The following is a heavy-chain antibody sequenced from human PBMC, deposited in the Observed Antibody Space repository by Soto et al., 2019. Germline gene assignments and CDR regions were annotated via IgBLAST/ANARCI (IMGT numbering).Heavy chain of an antibody. Sequence: QVQLVQSGAEVKKPGASVKVSCTASGYTFTGYYMHWVRQAPGQGLEWMGWINPNSGGTNYTQKFQGRVTMTRDTSMSTAYMELSRLRSDDTAFYYCARGVTTVTMPSSLCDYWGQGTLVTVSS. CDR2: INPNSGGT. J-gene: IGHJ4*02. CDR1: GYTFTGYY. D-gene: IGHD4-17*01. CDR3: ARGVTTVTMPSSLCDY. V-gene: IGHV1-2*02.